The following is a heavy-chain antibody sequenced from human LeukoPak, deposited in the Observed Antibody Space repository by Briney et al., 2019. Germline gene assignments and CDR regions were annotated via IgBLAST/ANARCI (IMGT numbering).Heavy chain of an antibody. CDR3: ARDGAVTNGRYFDY. CDR2: ISNSSSYI. D-gene: IGHD4-17*01. Sequence: GGSLRLSCAGSGVTFTNYTMNWVRQAPEKGLEWVSSISNSSSYIYYGDSVKGRFTISRDNAKNSLYLQMNSLRAEDTAVYYCARDGAVTNGRYFDYWGQGTLVTVSS. J-gene: IGHJ4*02. V-gene: IGHV3-21*01. CDR1: GVTFTNYT.